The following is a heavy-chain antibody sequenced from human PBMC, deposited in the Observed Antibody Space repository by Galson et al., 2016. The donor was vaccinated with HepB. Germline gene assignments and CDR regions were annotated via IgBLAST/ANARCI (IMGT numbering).Heavy chain of an antibody. CDR2: IYPHDSDT. J-gene: IGHJ4*02. D-gene: IGHD2-21*01. CDR3: ARRGGATSGD. CDR1: GYTFSTDW. Sequence: QSGAEVKKPGESLRISCKGSGYTFSTDWIGWVRQLPGKGLEWMGVIYPHDSDTRYSPSFQGPVTISAAKSVSTAYLQWSSLKASDTAMYFCARRGGATSGDWGQGTLVTVSS. V-gene: IGHV5-51*01.